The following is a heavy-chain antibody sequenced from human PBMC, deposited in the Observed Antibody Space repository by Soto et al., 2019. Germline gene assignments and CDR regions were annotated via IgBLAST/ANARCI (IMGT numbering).Heavy chain of an antibody. D-gene: IGHD2-15*01. J-gene: IGHJ4*02. CDR3: ASAGYCSGSSCYVFDY. CDR2: IYYSGST. Sequence: QVQLQESGPGLVKPSQTLSLTCTVSGGSISSGGYYWSWIRQHPGKGREWIGYIYYSGSTYYNPSLKSRVTISVDTSKNQFSLKLSSVTAADTAVYYCASAGYCSGSSCYVFDYWGQGTLVTVSS. V-gene: IGHV4-31*03. CDR1: GGSISSGGYY.